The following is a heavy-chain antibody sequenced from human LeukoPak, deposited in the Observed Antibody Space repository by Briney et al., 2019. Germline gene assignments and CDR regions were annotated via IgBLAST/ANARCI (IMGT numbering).Heavy chain of an antibody. CDR3: ARGGSRASPPLYYFDY. J-gene: IGHJ4*02. V-gene: IGHV1-2*02. CDR2: INPNSGGT. D-gene: IGHD2-2*01. Sequence: ASVKVSCKASGYTFTSYYMHWVRQAPGQGLEWMGWINPNSGGTNYAQKFQGRVTMTRDTSISTAYMELSRLRSDDTAVYYCARGGSRASPPLYYFDYWGQGTLVTVSS. CDR1: GYTFTSYY.